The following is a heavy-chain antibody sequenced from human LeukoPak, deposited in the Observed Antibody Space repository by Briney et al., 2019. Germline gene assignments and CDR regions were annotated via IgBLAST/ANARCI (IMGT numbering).Heavy chain of an antibody. CDR1: GGTFSSYA. CDR3: ARDDWEYRYYYGMDV. J-gene: IGHJ6*02. CDR2: IIPILGIA. D-gene: IGHD2-21*01. Sequence: SVKVSCKASGGTFSSYAISWVRQAPGQGLEWMGRIIPILGIANYAQKFQGRVTITADKSTSTAYMELSSLRSEDTAVYYCARDDWEYRYYYGMDVWGQGTMVTVSS. V-gene: IGHV1-69*04.